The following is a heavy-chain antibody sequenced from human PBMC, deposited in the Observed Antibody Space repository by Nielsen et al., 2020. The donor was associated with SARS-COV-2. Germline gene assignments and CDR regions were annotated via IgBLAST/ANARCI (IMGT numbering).Heavy chain of an antibody. V-gene: IGHV4-31*03. CDR2: IYFTGRT. J-gene: IGHJ6*02. D-gene: IGHD5-12*01. Sequence: SDTLSLTCTVSGASIRSGGYFWSWIRQHPGKGLEWIGYIYFTGRTSYNQSLKSRVAMSVDTSKNQFSLDLKSVTAADTAVYYCAREASGYDHYKYGMDVWGLGATVTVSS. CDR1: GASIRSGGYF. CDR3: AREASGYDHYKYGMDV.